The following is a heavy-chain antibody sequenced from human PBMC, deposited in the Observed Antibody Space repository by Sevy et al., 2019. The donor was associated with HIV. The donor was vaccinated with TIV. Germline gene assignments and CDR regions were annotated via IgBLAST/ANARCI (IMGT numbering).Heavy chain of an antibody. V-gene: IGHV3-9*01. D-gene: IGHD6-19*01. Sequence: GGSLRLSCAVYGFSFDDYGMHWVRQVPGKGLEWVAGISWNSAFIGYADSVKGRYTISRDNAKNSLYLQINSLIPEDTALYYCVKDGGSGSGPSAEYFHHWGQGTLVTVSS. CDR2: ISWNSAFI. CDR1: GFSFDDYG. CDR3: VKDGGSGSGPSAEYFHH. J-gene: IGHJ1*01.